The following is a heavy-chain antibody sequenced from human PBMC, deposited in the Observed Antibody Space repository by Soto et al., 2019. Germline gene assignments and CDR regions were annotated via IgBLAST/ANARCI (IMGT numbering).Heavy chain of an antibody. CDR3: ARDFGGYYIFDY. CDR1: GGTFSSYA. J-gene: IGHJ4*02. CDR2: IIPIFGTA. D-gene: IGHD3-22*01. Sequence: SVKVSCKASGGTFSSYAISWVRQAPGQGLEWMGGIIPIFGTANYAQKFQGRVTITADESTSTAYMELSSLRSEDTAVYYCARDFGGYYIFDYWGQGTLVTVSS. V-gene: IGHV1-69*13.